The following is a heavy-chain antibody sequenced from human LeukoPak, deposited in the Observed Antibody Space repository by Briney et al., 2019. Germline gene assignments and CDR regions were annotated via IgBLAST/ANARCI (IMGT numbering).Heavy chain of an antibody. CDR3: ATFPYYVSSGYGEHNDY. CDR2: INTNTGNP. Sequence: ASVKVSCKASGYTFTSYAMNWVRQAPGQGLEWMGWINTNTGNPTYAQGFTGRFVFSLDTSVSTAYLQISSLKAEDTAVYYCATFPYYVSSGYGEHNDYWGQGTLVTVSS. CDR1: GYTFTSYA. J-gene: IGHJ4*02. D-gene: IGHD3-22*01. V-gene: IGHV7-4-1*02.